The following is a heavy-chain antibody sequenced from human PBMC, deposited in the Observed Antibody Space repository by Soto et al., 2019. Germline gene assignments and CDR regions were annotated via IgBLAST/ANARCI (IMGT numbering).Heavy chain of an antibody. CDR3: ARGALEGFFSWSNWFDP. CDR1: GYTFTGYY. D-gene: IGHD1-1*01. V-gene: IGHV1-2*04. J-gene: IGHJ5*02. CDR2: INPNSGGT. Sequence: ASVKVSCKASGYTFTGYYMHWVRQAPGQVLEWMGLINPNSGGTNYAQKFQGWVTMTRDTSISTAYMELSRLRSDDTAVYYCARGALEGFFSWSNWFDPWGQGTLVTVSS.